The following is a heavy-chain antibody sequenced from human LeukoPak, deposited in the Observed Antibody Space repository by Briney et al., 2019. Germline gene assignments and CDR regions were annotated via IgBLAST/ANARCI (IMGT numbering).Heavy chain of an antibody. V-gene: IGHV4-59*01. Sequence: PSETLSLTCTVSGGSISSYYWSWIRQPPGKGLEWIGYIYYSGSTNYNPSLKSRVTISVDTSKNQFSLKLSSVTAADTAVYYCARDAGTVTTWNYYYGMDVWGQGTTVTVS. CDR1: GGSISSYY. D-gene: IGHD4-11*01. CDR2: IYYSGST. CDR3: ARDAGTVTTWNYYYGMDV. J-gene: IGHJ6*02.